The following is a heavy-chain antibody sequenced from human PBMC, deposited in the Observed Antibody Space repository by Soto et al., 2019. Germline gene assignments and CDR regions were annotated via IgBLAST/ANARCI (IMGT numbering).Heavy chain of an antibody. J-gene: IGHJ4*02. V-gene: IGHV1-18*01. Sequence: ASVKVSCKASGYTFTSYGISWVRQAPGQGLEWMGWISAYNGNTNYAQKLQGRVTMTTDTSTSTAYMELRSLRSDDTAVYYCARDSLGGVDTAMVGDYWGQGTLLTVSS. CDR1: GYTFTSYG. CDR3: ARDSLGGVDTAMVGDY. CDR2: ISAYNGNT. D-gene: IGHD5-18*01.